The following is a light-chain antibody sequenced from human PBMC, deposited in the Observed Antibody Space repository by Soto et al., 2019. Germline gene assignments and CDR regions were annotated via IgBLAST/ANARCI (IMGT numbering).Light chain of an antibody. J-gene: IGKJ1*01. CDR2: SVS. V-gene: IGKV3-20*01. Sequence: VLTQSPDTLSLSPGDRATLSCRANQRASRQYLSWYQQRPGQPPRLLIYSVSMRADGIPDRFSGSGSGSEFTLTINRLDPEDFAVYYCQDFDSPQWTFRQGTKIE. CDR3: QDFDSPQWT. CDR1: QRASRQY.